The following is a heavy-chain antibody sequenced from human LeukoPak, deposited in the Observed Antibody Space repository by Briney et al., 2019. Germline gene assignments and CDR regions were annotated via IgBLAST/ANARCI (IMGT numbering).Heavy chain of an antibody. J-gene: IGHJ3*02. V-gene: IGHV4-59*12. CDR1: GGSISSYY. D-gene: IGHD3-22*01. CDR3: ARVSGITMIVVLQSDAFDI. CDR2: IYYSGST. Sequence: PSETLSLTCTVSGGSISSYYWSWIRQPPGKGLEWIGSIYYSGSTYYNPSLKSRVAISVDTSKNQFSLKLSSVTAADTAVYYCARVSGITMIVVLQSDAFDIWGQGTLVTVSS.